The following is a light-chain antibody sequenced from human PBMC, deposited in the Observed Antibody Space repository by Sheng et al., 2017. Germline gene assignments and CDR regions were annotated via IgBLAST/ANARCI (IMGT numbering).Light chain of an antibody. V-gene: IGKV3-20*01. J-gene: IGKJ5*01. Sequence: EIVLTQSPGTLSLSPGERATLSCRASQSITNSYLAWSQQKPGQAPRLLIYGTSRRATGIPDRFSGSGSGTDFTLTISRLEPEDFAVYYCQQFDSTEAFGQGTRLEIK. CDR3: QQFDSTEA. CDR1: QSITNSY. CDR2: GTS.